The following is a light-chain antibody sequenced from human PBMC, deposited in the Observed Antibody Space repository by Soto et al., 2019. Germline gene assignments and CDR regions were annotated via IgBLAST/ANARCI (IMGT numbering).Light chain of an antibody. Sequence: QSALTQPASVSGSPGQSITISCTGTSSDVGGYNYVSWYQQHPGKAPKLMIYDVSNRPSGVSNRFSGSKSGNTASLTISVLQAEDEADYYCSSYTSGSTRVFGGGTKLTVL. V-gene: IGLV2-14*01. CDR3: SSYTSGSTRV. CDR2: DVS. CDR1: SSDVGGYNY. J-gene: IGLJ3*02.